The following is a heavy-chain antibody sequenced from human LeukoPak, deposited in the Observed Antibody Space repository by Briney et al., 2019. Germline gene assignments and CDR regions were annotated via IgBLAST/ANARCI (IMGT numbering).Heavy chain of an antibody. CDR3: AREPRQTSSSWFRTYYYMDV. J-gene: IGHJ6*03. D-gene: IGHD6-13*01. CDR2: IYASGST. CDR1: GGSISSGSYY. Sequence: SQTLSLTCTVSGGSISSGSYYWSWIRQPAGKGLEWIGRIYASGSTNYNSSLKSRVTISVDMSKNQFSLKLSSVTAADTAVYYCAREPRQTSSSWFRTYYYMDVWGKGTTVTVSS. V-gene: IGHV4-61*02.